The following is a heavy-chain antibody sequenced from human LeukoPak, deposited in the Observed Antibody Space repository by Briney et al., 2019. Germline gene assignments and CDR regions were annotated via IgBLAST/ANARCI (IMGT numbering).Heavy chain of an antibody. CDR1: GYSISSGHY. CDR2: IYHSGST. J-gene: IGHJ2*01. D-gene: IGHD5-18*01. CDR3: ARDSTVQLWSSYWYLDL. Sequence: SETLSLTCAVSGYSISSGHYWGWIRQPPGKGLEWIGHIYHSGSTYYNPSLKSRVTISVDTSKNQFSLKLSSVTAADTAVYYCARDSTVQLWSSYWYLDLWGRGTLVTVSS. V-gene: IGHV4-38-2*02.